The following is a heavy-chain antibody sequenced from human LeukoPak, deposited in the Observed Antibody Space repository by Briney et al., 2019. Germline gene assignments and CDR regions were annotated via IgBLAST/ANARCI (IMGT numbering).Heavy chain of an antibody. Sequence: GGSLRPSCAASGFIVSNNYMTWVHQAPGKGLEWVSIIYSSAYIYYSDSVKGRFTISRDNSKNTLYLQMNSLRAEDTAVYYCASQDVLHNGAHWVHLQHWGQGTLVTVSS. J-gene: IGHJ1*01. CDR1: GFIVSNNY. V-gene: IGHV3-53*01. CDR3: ASQDVLHNGAHWVHLQH. D-gene: IGHD2-8*01. CDR2: IYSSAYI.